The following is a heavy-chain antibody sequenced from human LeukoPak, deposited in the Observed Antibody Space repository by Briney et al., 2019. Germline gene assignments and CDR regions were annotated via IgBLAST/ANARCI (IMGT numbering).Heavy chain of an antibody. CDR3: ARQIVSGSMGCDF. V-gene: IGHV1-2*02. D-gene: IGHD2-21*01. Sequence: EASVKVSRKASAYTFSGYYIHWVRQAPGQGLEWMGWINFNSGGKIFAEKFQDRVTMARDTSISTAYMELSRLRSDDTAVYYCARQIVSGSMGCDFWGQGTLVTVSS. J-gene: IGHJ4*02. CDR1: AYTFSGYY. CDR2: INFNSGGK.